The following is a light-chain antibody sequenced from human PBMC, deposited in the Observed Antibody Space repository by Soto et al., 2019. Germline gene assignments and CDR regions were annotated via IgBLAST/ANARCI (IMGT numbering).Light chain of an antibody. CDR3: GSWDSSLSAYV. CDR1: SSNIGGNS. CDR2: DDD. J-gene: IGLJ1*01. V-gene: IGLV1-51*01. Sequence: QSVLTPPPSVSAAPGQSVTISCSGSSSNIGGNSVSWYQQLPGTAPKLLIYDDDKRPSGIPDRFSGSKSGTSATVGITGLQTGDEADYYCGSWDSSLSAYVFGTGTKVTVL.